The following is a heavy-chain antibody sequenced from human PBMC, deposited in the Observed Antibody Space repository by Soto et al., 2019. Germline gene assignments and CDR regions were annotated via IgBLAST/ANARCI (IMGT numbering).Heavy chain of an antibody. D-gene: IGHD3-10*01. CDR3: ARGRSFSYDSTPPPMFDP. CDR2: IGTLSDT. V-gene: IGHV3-13*01. Sequence: GGSLRVSXAGSGFAFSTFDIHWVRQAPGKGLEWVSGIGTLSDTFYAASVQGRFTISRQNAKNSVYLQMNSLRAGDTAFYYCARGRSFSYDSTPPPMFDPWGQGTLVTVSS. CDR1: GFAFSTFD. J-gene: IGHJ5*02.